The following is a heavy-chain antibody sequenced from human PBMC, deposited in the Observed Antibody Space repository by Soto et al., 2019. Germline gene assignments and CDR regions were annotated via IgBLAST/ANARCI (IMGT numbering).Heavy chain of an antibody. J-gene: IGHJ3*02. D-gene: IGHD2-15*01. Sequence: LSLTCTVSGGSVSSGSYYWSWIRQPPGKGLEWIGYIYYSGSTNYNPSLKSRVTISVDTSKNQFSLKLSSVTAADTAAYYCARGSGPNDSFDIWGQGTMAPVSS. V-gene: IGHV4-61*01. CDR3: ARGSGPNDSFDI. CDR1: GGSVSSGSYY. CDR2: IYYSGST.